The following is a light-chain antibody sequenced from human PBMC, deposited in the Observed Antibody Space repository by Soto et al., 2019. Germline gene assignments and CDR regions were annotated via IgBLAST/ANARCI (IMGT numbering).Light chain of an antibody. J-gene: IGKJ1*01. CDR1: QGISNY. Sequence: DIQMTQSPSSLSASVGDRVTITCRASQGISNYVAWYQQKSGKAPKLLIYAASTLQSGDPSRFSGGGSGTAFTLTISSLQPEDVATYYCQKYDIAPTWTFGQGTKVEIK. CDR3: QKYDIAPTWT. CDR2: AAS. V-gene: IGKV1-27*01.